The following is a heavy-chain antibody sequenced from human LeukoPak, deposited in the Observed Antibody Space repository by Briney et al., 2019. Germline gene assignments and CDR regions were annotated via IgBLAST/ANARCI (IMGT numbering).Heavy chain of an antibody. CDR1: GGSISSYY. D-gene: IGHD6-25*01. J-gene: IGHJ3*02. V-gene: IGHV4-59*08. CDR2: MYNSGST. CDR3: ARHVVAARDAFDI. Sequence: SETLSLTCTVSGGSISSYYWSWIRQPPGKGLEWIGYMYNSGSTNYNPSLKSRVTISADTSKNEFSLKLTSATAADTAVYYCARHVVAARDAFDIWGQGTMVTVSS.